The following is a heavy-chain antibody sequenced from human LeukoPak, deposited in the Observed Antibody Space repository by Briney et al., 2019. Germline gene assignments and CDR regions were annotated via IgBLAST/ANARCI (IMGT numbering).Heavy chain of an antibody. D-gene: IGHD3-10*01. CDR1: GFSFSNYW. J-gene: IGHJ4*02. Sequence: GGSLRLSCAASGFSFSNYWFHWVRQAPGEGLVWVSRTNEHGTIINYADSVKGRFTISRDNAKNTLYLQMNSLRTEDSALYYCVVDLSGSADYWGQGTLVTASS. CDR2: TNEHGTII. V-gene: IGHV3-74*01. CDR3: VVDLSGSADY.